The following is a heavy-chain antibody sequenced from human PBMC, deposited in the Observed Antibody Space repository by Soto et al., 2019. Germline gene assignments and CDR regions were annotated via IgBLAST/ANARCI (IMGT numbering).Heavy chain of an antibody. V-gene: IGHV1-46*01. J-gene: IGHJ4*02. Sequence: ASVKVSCKASGYTFTTYYIHWVRQAPGQGLEWMGIINPSSGSAGYAQKFQVSVTMTRDTPTNTAYMELSSLRSEDTAVYYCASRSDWGQGTLVTVSS. CDR2: INPSSGSA. CDR1: GYTFTTYY. CDR3: ASRSD.